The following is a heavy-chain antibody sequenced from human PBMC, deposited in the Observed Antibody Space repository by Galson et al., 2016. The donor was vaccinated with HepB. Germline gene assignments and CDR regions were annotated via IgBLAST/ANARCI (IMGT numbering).Heavy chain of an antibody. D-gene: IGHD3-22*01. CDR2: IRSKANSHAT. Sequence: SGAEVKKPGESLKISCKGSGYRFTSYWIGWVRQAPGKGLEWLGQIRSKANSHATEYAESVKGRFTISREDSKQTAYLQMSSLKSDDTAVYFCLGHPYDTSGYFYHWGQGTVVTVSS. CDR3: LGHPYDTSGYFYH. J-gene: IGHJ5*02. CDR1: GYRFTSYW. V-gene: IGHV3-73*01.